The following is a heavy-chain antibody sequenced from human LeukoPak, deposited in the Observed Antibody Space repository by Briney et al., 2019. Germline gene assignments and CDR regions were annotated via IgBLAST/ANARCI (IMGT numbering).Heavy chain of an antibody. Sequence: GGSLRLSCAASGFTVSSNYMRWVRQAPGKGLEGVSVIYSGGSTYYADSVKGRFTISRHNSKNTLYLQMNSLRAEDTAVYYCARTMVRGVISSSYYFDYWGQGTLVTVSS. D-gene: IGHD3-10*01. CDR2: IYSGGST. CDR1: GFTVSSNY. V-gene: IGHV3-53*04. CDR3: ARTMVRGVISSSYYFDY. J-gene: IGHJ4*02.